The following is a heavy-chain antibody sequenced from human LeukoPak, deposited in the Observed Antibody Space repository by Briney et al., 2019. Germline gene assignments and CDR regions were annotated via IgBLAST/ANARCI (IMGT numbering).Heavy chain of an antibody. V-gene: IGHV4-34*01. CDR2: INHSGST. D-gene: IGHD4-17*01. CDR1: GGSFSGYY. Sequence: SSETLSLTCAVYGGSFSGYYWSWIRQPPGKGLEWIGEINHSGSTNYNPSLKSRVTISVDTSKNQFSLKLSSVTAADTAVYYCARATVIIDYWGQGTLVTVSS. J-gene: IGHJ4*02. CDR3: ARATVIIDY.